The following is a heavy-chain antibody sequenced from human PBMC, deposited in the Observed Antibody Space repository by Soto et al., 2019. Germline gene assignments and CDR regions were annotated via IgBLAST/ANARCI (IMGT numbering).Heavy chain of an antibody. CDR2: IYYSGST. CDR1: GGSISSGDYY. V-gene: IGHV4-30-4*01. D-gene: IGHD6-6*01. CDR3: ARDSRDSSSNWFDP. Sequence: TSETLSLTCTVSGGSISSGDYYWSWIRQPPGKGLEWIGYIYYSGSTYYNPSLKSRVTISVDTSKNQFSLKLSSVTAADTAVYYCARDSRDSSSNWFDPWGQGTLVTVSS. J-gene: IGHJ5*02.